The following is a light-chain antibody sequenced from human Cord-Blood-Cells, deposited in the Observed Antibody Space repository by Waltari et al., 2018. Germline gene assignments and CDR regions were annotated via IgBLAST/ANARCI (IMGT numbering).Light chain of an antibody. Sequence: EIVLTRSPATLSLSPGERATLSCRASQSVSSYLAWYQQKPGQTPRLLIYDASNRATGIPARFSGSGSGTDFTLTISSLEPEDFAVYYCQQRSNWPFGQGTKVEIK. CDR2: DAS. CDR1: QSVSSY. J-gene: IGKJ1*01. V-gene: IGKV3-11*01. CDR3: QQRSNWP.